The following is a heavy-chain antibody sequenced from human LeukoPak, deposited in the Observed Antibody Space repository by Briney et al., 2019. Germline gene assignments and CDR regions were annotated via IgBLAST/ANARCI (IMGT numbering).Heavy chain of an antibody. CDR3: AKDLNIVVVPVASFDY. Sequence: QAGGSLRLSCAASGFTFSSYAMSWVRQAPGKGLEWVSAISGSGGSTYNADSVKGRFTISRDNSKNTLYLQMNSLRAEDTAVYCCAKDLNIVVVPVASFDYWGQGTLVTVSS. J-gene: IGHJ4*02. CDR1: GFTFSSYA. D-gene: IGHD2-2*01. V-gene: IGHV3-23*01. CDR2: ISGSGGST.